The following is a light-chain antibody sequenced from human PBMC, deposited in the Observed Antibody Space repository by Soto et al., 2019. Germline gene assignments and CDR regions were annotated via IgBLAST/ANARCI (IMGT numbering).Light chain of an antibody. CDR3: QQYNSYPWT. CDR2: DAS. J-gene: IGKJ1*01. CDR1: QSVSRR. V-gene: IGKV1-5*01. Sequence: DIQMTQSPSTLSASVGDRITITGRASQSVSRRLAWYQQKPGKAPKLLIYDASSLESGVPSRFSGRGSGTEFTLTISSLLPDDFATYYCQQYNSYPWTFGQGTKVEIK.